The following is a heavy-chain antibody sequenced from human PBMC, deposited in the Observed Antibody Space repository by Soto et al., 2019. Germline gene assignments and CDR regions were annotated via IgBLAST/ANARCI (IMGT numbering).Heavy chain of an antibody. CDR3: ARGGAVAGTE. CDR1: GFTFTSSA. CDR2: IVVGSGNT. J-gene: IGHJ4*02. Sequence: QMQLVQSGPEVKKPGTSVKVSCKASGFTFTSSAVQWVRQARGQRLEWIGWIVVGSGNTNYAQKFQERVTITRDMSTSTAYMELSGLRSDDTAVYYCARGGAVAGTEWGQGTLVTVSS. V-gene: IGHV1-58*01. D-gene: IGHD6-19*01.